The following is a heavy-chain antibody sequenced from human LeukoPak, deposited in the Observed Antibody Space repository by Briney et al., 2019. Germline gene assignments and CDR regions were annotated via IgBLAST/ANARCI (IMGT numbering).Heavy chain of an antibody. D-gene: IGHD1-26*01. V-gene: IGHV4-39*01. Sequence: SETRSLTCTVSGGSISSSGYYWGWIRQPPWKGLEWIASIYYSGSTYYNPSLKSRVTISVDTSNNQLSLKLSSLTAADTAVYYCARHEYSGSYYGLSWFDPWGQGTLVTVSS. CDR2: IYYSGST. CDR1: GGSISSSGYY. CDR3: ARHEYSGSYYGLSWFDP. J-gene: IGHJ5*02.